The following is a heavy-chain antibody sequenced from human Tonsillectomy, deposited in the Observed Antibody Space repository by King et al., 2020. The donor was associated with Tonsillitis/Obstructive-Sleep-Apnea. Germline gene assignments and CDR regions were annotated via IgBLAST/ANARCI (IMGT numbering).Heavy chain of an antibody. Sequence: VQLQQWGAGLLKPSETLSLTCAVYGGSFSGYYWSWIRQPPGKGLEWIGEINHSGSTNYNPSLKSRVTISVDTSKIQFSPKLSSVTAADTAVYYCAGGVPAAIHDYYYYYMDVWGKGTTVTVSS. CDR2: INHSGST. CDR3: AGGVPAAIHDYYYYYMDV. V-gene: IGHV4-34*01. J-gene: IGHJ6*03. CDR1: GGSFSGYY. D-gene: IGHD2-2*02.